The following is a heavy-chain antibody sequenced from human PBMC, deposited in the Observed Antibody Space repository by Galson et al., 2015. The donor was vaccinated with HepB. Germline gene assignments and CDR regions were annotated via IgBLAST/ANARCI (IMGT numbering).Heavy chain of an antibody. J-gene: IGHJ6*02. CDR1: GFSLTTNEMC. V-gene: IGHV2-70*11. CDR2: IDGDDTK. Sequence: PALVKPTQTLTLTCTFAGFSLTTNEMCVNWIRQRGQALEWLARIDGDDTKYYSTSLETRLTISKDSSKNQVFLTMTNMDPVDTGTYYCARTRGRLHRARSRYQSYYYNYGMDVWGQGTTVTVSS. CDR3: ARTRGRLHRARSRYQSYYYNYGMDV. D-gene: IGHD4-11*01.